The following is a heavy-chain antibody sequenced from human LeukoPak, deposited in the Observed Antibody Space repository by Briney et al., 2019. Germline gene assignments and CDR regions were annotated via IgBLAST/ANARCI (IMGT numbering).Heavy chain of an antibody. CDR3: ARVNGDYYFDY. V-gene: IGHV4-38-2*02. J-gene: IGHJ4*02. CDR1: GYSISSGYY. CDR2: IYHSGST. Sequence: SETLSLTCTVSGYSISSGYYWGWIRQPPGKGLEWIGSIYHSGSTYYNPSLKSRVTISVDTSKNQFSLKLSSVTAADTAVYYCARVNGDYYFDYWGQGTLVTLSS. D-gene: IGHD4-17*01.